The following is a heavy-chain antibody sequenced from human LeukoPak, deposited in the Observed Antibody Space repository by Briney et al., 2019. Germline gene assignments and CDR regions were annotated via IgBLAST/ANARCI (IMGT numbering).Heavy chain of an antibody. J-gene: IGHJ6*03. CDR3: ARDRTTRYYYYMDV. CDR2: ISGSGGST. V-gene: IGHV3-23*01. D-gene: IGHD4-17*01. CDR1: GFTFSSYA. Sequence: GGSLRLSCAASGFTFSSYAMSWVGQAPGKGLEWVSAISGSGGSTYYADSVKGRFTISRDNAKNSLHLQMNSLRAEDTAVYYCARDRTTRYYYYMDVWGKGTTVTVSS.